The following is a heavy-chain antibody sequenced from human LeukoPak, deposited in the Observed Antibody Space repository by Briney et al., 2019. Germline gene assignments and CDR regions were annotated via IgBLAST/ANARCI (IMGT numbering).Heavy chain of an antibody. CDR3: AKTTVAGTVWLGVADY. Sequence: GGSLRLSCAASGFTFSSYSMNWVGQAPGKGLELVSSISSSSSYIYYADSVKGRFTISRDNSKNTLYLQMNSLRAEDTAVYYCAKTTVAGTVWLGVADYWGQGTLVTVSS. D-gene: IGHD6-19*01. V-gene: IGHV3-21*04. J-gene: IGHJ4*02. CDR2: ISSSSSYI. CDR1: GFTFSSYS.